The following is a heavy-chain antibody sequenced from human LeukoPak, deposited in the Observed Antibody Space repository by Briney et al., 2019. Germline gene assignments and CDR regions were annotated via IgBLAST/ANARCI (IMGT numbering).Heavy chain of an antibody. D-gene: IGHD3-10*01. V-gene: IGHV3-66*01. CDR1: GFTVSSNY. Sequence: PGGSLRLSCAASGFTVSSNYMSWVRQAPGKGLEWVSVIYSGGSTYYADSVKGGFTISRDNSKNTLYLQMNSLRAEDTAVYYCARDEGSTAWFGELLSWGQGTLVTVSS. CDR2: IYSGGST. J-gene: IGHJ5*02. CDR3: ARDEGSTAWFGELLS.